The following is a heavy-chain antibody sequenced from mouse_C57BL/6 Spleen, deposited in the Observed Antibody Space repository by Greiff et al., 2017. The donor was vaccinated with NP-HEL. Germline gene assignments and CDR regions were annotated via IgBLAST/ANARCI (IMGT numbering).Heavy chain of an antibody. CDR1: GYTFTSYW. D-gene: IGHD1-1*01. CDR3: ARSGYYGSSCVWYFEV. J-gene: IGHJ1*03. Sequence: QVQLQQSGAELVKPGASVKMSCTASGYTFTSYWITWVKQRPGQGLEWIGDINPGSGSTNYTEKLKSRATLTVDTSSSTAYMQLSSLTSEDSAVYYCARSGYYGSSCVWYFEVWGTGTTVTVSS. V-gene: IGHV1-55*01. CDR2: INPGSGST.